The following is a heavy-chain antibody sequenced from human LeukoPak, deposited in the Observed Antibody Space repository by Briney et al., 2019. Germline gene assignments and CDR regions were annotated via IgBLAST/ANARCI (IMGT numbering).Heavy chain of an antibody. J-gene: IGHJ4*02. V-gene: IGHV4-59*08. Sequence: PSETLSLTCTVSGGSTSSYYWNWIRQPPGKGLEWIGYIYDSESTNYNPSLKSRVIISVDRSKNQLSLKLTSVTAADTAVYYCAGGVTATPVDYWGQGTLVTVSS. CDR3: AGGVTATPVDY. CDR1: GGSTSSYY. D-gene: IGHD2-15*01. CDR2: IYDSEST.